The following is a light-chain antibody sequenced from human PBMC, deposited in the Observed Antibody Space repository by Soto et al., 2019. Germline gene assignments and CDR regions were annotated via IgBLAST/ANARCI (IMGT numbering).Light chain of an antibody. J-gene: IGLJ3*02. Sequence: QSVLTQPPSVSGAPWQRVTISCTGTSSNIGAGHAVHWYRQFPGAAPKLLIYGDTHRPSGVPDRFSGSKSATSASLVITGLQAEDEADYFCFSYAGSSIWVFGGGTKLTVL. CDR1: SSNIGAGHA. CDR2: GDT. V-gene: IGLV1-40*01. CDR3: FSYAGSSIWV.